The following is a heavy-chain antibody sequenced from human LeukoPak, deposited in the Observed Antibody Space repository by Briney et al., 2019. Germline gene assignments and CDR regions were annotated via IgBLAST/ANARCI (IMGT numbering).Heavy chain of an antibody. CDR2: ISDSGGIT. D-gene: IGHD6-13*01. CDR1: GFTFNTFA. J-gene: IGHJ4*02. Sequence: GGSLRLSCAASGFTFNTFAMSWVRQAPGKGLEWVSSISDSGGITYYADSVKGRFTISRDNSKNTLYLQMNSLRAEDTAVYYCAKGDSSSWFKFDYWGQGTLVTVSP. V-gene: IGHV3-23*01. CDR3: AKGDSSSWFKFDY.